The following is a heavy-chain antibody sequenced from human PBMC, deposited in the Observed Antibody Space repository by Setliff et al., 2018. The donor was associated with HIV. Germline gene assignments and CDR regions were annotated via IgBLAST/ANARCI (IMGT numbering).Heavy chain of an antibody. CDR1: GGSISSYY. V-gene: IGHV4-4*07. CDR2: IYTSGST. Sequence: SETLSLTCTVSGGSISSYYWSWIRQPAGKGLEWIGRIYTSGSTNYNPSLKSRVTMSVDTSKNQFSLKLSSVTAADTAVYYCARECRDGYSCYAFDIWGQGTMVTVSS. J-gene: IGHJ3*02. CDR3: ARECRDGYSCYAFDI. D-gene: IGHD4-4*01.